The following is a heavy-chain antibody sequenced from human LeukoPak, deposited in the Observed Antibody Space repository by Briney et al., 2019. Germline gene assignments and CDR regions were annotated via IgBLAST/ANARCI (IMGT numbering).Heavy chain of an antibody. Sequence: SQTLSLTCAISGDSVSSNSGAWNWIRQSPSRGLEWLGRTYYRSKWYNDYAVSVKSRITINPDTSKNQFSLQLNSVTPEDTAVYFCARELIHRGGSYPDYWGQGTLVTVSS. CDR1: GDSVSSNSGA. D-gene: IGHD1-26*01. V-gene: IGHV6-1*01. CDR2: TYYRSKWYN. J-gene: IGHJ4*02. CDR3: ARELIHRGGSYPDY.